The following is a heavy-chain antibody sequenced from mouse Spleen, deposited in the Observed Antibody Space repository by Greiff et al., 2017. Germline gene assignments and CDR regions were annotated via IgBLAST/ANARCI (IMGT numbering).Heavy chain of an antibody. CDR2: IYPRSGNT. Sequence: VQLQQSGAELARPGASVKLPCKASGYTFTSYGISWVKQRTGQGLEWIGEIYPRSGNTYYNEKFKGKATLTADKSSSTAYMELRSLTSEDSAVYFFARRGYYGSSYEAMDYWGQGTSVTVSS. V-gene: IGHV1-81*01. CDR1: GYTFTSYG. J-gene: IGHJ4*01. D-gene: IGHD1-1*01. CDR3: ARRGYYGSSYEAMDY.